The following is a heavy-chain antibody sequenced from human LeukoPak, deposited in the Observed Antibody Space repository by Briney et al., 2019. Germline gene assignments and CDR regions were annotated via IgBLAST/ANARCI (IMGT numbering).Heavy chain of an antibody. Sequence: PGGSLTLSCAVSGITLSNYGMSWVRHAPGKGLEWVAGISDSGGSTKYADSVKGRFTISRDNPKNTLYLQMNSLRGEDTAVYFCAKRGVVIRVILVGFHKEAYYFESWGQGALVTVSS. CDR3: AKRGVVIRVILVGFHKEAYYFES. J-gene: IGHJ4*02. D-gene: IGHD3-22*01. CDR2: ISDSGGST. V-gene: IGHV3-23*01. CDR1: GITLSNYG.